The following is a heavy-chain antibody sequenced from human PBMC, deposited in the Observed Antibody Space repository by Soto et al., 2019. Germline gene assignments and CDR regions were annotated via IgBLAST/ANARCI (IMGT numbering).Heavy chain of an antibody. D-gene: IGHD3-9*01. CDR1: GFTFSSYG. CDR3: AKDGSPLRYIDWLLSWFDP. Sequence: AGGSLRLSCAASGFTFSSYGMHWVRQAPGKGLEWVAVISYDGSNKYYADSVKGRFTISRDNSKNTLYLQMNSLRAEDTAVYYCAKDGSPLRYIDWLLSWFDPWGQGTLVTVSS. J-gene: IGHJ5*02. V-gene: IGHV3-30*18. CDR2: ISYDGSNK.